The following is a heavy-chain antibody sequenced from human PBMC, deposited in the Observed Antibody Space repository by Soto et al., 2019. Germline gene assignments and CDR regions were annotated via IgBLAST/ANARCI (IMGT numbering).Heavy chain of an antibody. D-gene: IGHD6-13*01. V-gene: IGHV1-3*01. Sequence: ASVKVSCKASGYTFTSYTIQWVRQAPGQRLEWMGWINAGNGNTKYSQKFQGRVTITRDTSANTAYLDLSSLRSEDTVVYYCERAASYSRRWHQEYCAQGTLVTVSS. J-gene: IGHJ4*02. CDR1: GYTFTSYT. CDR3: ERAASYSRRWHQEY. CDR2: INAGNGNT.